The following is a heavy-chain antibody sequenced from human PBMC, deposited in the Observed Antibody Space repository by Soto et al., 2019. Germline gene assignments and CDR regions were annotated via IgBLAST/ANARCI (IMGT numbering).Heavy chain of an antibody. Sequence: SETLSLTCTVSGVSISSSSWTWTRQPPGKGLEWIGYIYYSGSTNYSPSLKSRVTISADTSENQFSLKLSSVTAADTAVYYCARMNQLAPKKNAFDIWGQGTMVNVS. V-gene: IGHV4-59*01. CDR1: GVSISSSS. J-gene: IGHJ3*02. D-gene: IGHD1-1*01. CDR2: IYYSGST. CDR3: ARMNQLAPKKNAFDI.